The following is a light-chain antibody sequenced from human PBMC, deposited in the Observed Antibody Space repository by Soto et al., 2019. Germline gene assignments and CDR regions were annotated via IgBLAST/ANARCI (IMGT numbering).Light chain of an antibody. CDR1: SSDVGGYNY. J-gene: IGLJ1*01. CDR2: DVS. Sequence: QSVLTQPRSLSGSPGQSVTISCTGTSSDVGGYNYVSWYQQHPGKAPKLMIYDVSKRPSGVPDRFSGSKSGNTASLTISGLQAEDEADYSCCSYAGSYTYVFGTGTRSPS. V-gene: IGLV2-11*01. CDR3: CSYAGSYTYV.